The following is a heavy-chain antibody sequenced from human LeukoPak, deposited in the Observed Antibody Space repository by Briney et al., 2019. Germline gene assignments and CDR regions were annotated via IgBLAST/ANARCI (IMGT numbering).Heavy chain of an antibody. Sequence: SETLSLTCTVSGGSISNNYWTWIRQPPGKGLEYIGYIYYTGGANYNPSLKSRVTISVDTSKNQFSLKLSSVTAADTAVYFCAKYGGSGWVIDYWGQGTLVTVSS. V-gene: IGHV4-59*08. J-gene: IGHJ4*02. CDR3: AKYGGSGWVIDY. D-gene: IGHD6-19*01. CDR2: IYYTGGA. CDR1: GGSISNNY.